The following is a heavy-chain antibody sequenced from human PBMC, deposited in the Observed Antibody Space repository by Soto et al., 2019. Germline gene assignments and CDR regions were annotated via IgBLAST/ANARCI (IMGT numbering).Heavy chain of an antibody. J-gene: IGHJ3*02. CDR3: ARPGIAAAGTKAFDI. Sequence: GGSLRLSCAASGFTFSSYSMNWVRQAPGKGLEWVSSISSSSSYIYYADSVKGRFTISRDNAKNSLYLQMNSLRAEDTAVYYCARPGIAAAGTKAFDIWGQGTMVTVS. V-gene: IGHV3-21*01. CDR1: GFTFSSYS. CDR2: ISSSSSYI. D-gene: IGHD6-13*01.